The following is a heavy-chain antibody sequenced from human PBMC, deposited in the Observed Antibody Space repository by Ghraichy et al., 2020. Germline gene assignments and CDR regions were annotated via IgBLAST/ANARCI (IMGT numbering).Heavy chain of an antibody. V-gene: IGHV4-31*03. CDR1: GGSISSGGYY. D-gene: IGHD4-17*01. J-gene: IGHJ4*02. CDR3: ARCPGYGDHFDY. CDR2: IYYSGST. Sequence: SETLSLTCTVSGGSISSGGYYWSWIRQHPGKGLEWIGYIYYSGSTYYNPSLKSRVTISVDTSKNQFSLKLSSVTAADTAVYYCARCPGYGDHFDYWGQGTLVTVSS.